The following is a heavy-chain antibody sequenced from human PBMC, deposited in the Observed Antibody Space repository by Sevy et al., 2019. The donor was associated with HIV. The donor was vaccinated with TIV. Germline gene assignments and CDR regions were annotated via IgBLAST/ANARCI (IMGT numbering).Heavy chain of an antibody. V-gene: IGHV3-30*04. J-gene: IGHJ6*02. CDR2: ISYDGSNK. CDR1: GFTFSSYA. CDR3: ARDIVVVVAATPYYYYGMDV. D-gene: IGHD2-15*01. Sequence: GSLRLSCAASGFTFSSYAMHWVRQAPGKGLEWVAVISYDGSNKYYADSVKGRFTISRDNSKNTLYLQMNSLRAEDTVVYYCARDIVVVVAATPYYYYGMDVWGQGTTVTVSS.